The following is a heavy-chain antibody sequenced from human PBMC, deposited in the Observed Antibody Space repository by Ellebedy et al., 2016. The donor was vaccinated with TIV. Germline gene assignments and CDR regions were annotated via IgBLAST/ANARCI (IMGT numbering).Heavy chain of an antibody. V-gene: IGHV3-21*01. J-gene: IGHJ6*02. CDR2: INPSSGYI. Sequence: PGGSLRLSCAPSGFNFSIYYMNWVRQVAGKGLEWISSINPSSGYIYYADSVKGRFTMSRDSANKFLYLQMNSLRAEDTAVYYCARGENRDGMDVWGQGTSVIVSS. D-gene: IGHD2/OR15-2a*01. CDR1: GFNFSIYY. CDR3: ARGENRDGMDV.